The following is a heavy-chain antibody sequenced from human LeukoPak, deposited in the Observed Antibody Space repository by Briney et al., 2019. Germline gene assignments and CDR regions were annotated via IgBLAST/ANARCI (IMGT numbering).Heavy chain of an antibody. J-gene: IGHJ3*02. CDR3: AKEVVVTAMRAFDI. CDR1: GYTFIRNG. Sequence: SVKVSCKASGYTFIRNGISWVRQAPGQGLEWMGWISPYNENRKYLQKLQGRVTLSTDTSTSTAYMELRSLTSDDTAVYYCAKEVVVTAMRAFDIWGQGTMVTVSS. V-gene: IGHV1-18*01. D-gene: IGHD2-21*02. CDR2: ISPYNENR.